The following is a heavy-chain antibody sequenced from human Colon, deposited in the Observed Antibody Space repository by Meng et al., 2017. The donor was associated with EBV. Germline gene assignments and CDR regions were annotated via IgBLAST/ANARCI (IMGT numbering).Heavy chain of an antibody. CDR1: GYTCTGYY. Sequence: QVQRVQSGAEVKKPGAFVKVPCKASGYTCTGYYMHWVRQAPGQGLEWMGWINPNSGGTNYAQKFQGWVTMTRDTSISTAYMELSRLRSDDTAVYYCARDWEGSWSVFDYWGQGTLVTVSS. V-gene: IGHV1-2*04. J-gene: IGHJ4*02. D-gene: IGHD6-13*01. CDR3: ARDWEGSWSVFDY. CDR2: INPNSGGT.